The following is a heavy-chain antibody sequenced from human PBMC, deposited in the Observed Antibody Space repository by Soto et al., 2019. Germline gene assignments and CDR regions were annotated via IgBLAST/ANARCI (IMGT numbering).Heavy chain of an antibody. CDR3: AKDLPGDPYYFDY. J-gene: IGHJ4*02. Sequence: LRLSCAASGFTFSSYGIHWVRQSPGKGLESVAVISYDGSNKYYADSVKGRFTISRDNSKNTLYLQMNSLRAEDTAVYYCAKDLPGDPYYFDYWGKATLGTVSS. V-gene: IGHV3-30*18. CDR2: ISYDGSNK. CDR1: GFTFSSYG.